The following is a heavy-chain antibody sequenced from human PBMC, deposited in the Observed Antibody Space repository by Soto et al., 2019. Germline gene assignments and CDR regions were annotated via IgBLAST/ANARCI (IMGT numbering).Heavy chain of an antibody. D-gene: IGHD1-1*01. CDR3: ARGGRYRYGLDV. Sequence: SETLSLTCTVSGGSFSPYYWSWIRQPPGKGLEWIGYIYHSGPTNYNPSLKSRLTISVDTSKNQLSLKLTSMTAADTAVYYCARGGRYRYGLDVWGQGTTVPVSS. V-gene: IGHV4-59*01. CDR1: GGSFSPYY. J-gene: IGHJ6*02. CDR2: IYHSGPT.